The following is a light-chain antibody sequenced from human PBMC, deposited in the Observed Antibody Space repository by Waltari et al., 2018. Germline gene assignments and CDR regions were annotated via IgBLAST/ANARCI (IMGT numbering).Light chain of an antibody. CDR3: SSYIGSSTLEL. Sequence: QSALTQPASVSGSPGQSITISCTGTSSDVGDYNYVSWYQQHPGKSPKLMIYDVSNRPAWVSNRFSVSKSGNTASLTISGLQAEDEADYYCSSYIGSSTLELFGGGTSLTVL. V-gene: IGLV2-14*03. CDR2: DVS. J-gene: IGLJ2*01. CDR1: SSDVGDYNY.